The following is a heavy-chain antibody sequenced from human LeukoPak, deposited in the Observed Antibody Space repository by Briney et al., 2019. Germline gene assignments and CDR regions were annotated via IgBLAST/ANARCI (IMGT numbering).Heavy chain of an antibody. V-gene: IGHV4-59*01. Sequence: SETLSLTCTVSGGSINNYYWNWIRQPPGKGLEWIAYIYYSGSTNYNPSLKSRVTISVDTSKNQFSLKLASVTTADTAVHYCARMPDILTGLDSWGQGTLVTVSS. J-gene: IGHJ4*02. CDR2: IYYSGST. D-gene: IGHD3-9*01. CDR1: GGSINNYY. CDR3: ARMPDILTGLDS.